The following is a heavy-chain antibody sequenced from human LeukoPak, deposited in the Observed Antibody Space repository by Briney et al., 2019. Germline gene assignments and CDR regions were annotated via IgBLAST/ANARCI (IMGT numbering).Heavy chain of an antibody. J-gene: IGHJ4*02. CDR1: GYSISSGYY. V-gene: IGHV4-38-2*02. Sequence: KPSETLSLTCTVSGYSISSGYYWSWIRQPPGKGLEWIGEINHSGSTNYNPSLKSRVTISVDTSKNQFSLKLSSVTAADTAVYYCARAGYSGSYPSDYWGQGTLVTVSS. CDR2: INHSGST. D-gene: IGHD1-26*01. CDR3: ARAGYSGSYPSDY.